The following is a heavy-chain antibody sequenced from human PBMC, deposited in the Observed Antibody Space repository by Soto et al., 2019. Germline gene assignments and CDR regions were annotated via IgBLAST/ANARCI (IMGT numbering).Heavy chain of an antibody. CDR3: AREYYYDSSGSYYFDY. CDR1: GYTFTSYA. CDR2: INAGNGNT. V-gene: IGHV1-3*01. D-gene: IGHD3-22*01. J-gene: IGHJ4*02. Sequence: ASVKVSCKASGYTFTSYAVHWVRQAPGQRLEWMGWINAGNGNTKYSQKFQGRVTITRDTSASTAYMELSSLRSEDTAVYYCAREYYYDSSGSYYFDYWGQGTLVTVSS.